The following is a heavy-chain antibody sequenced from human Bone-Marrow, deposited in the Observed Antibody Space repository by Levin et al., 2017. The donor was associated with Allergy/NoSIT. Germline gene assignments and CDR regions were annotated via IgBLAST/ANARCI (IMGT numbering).Heavy chain of an antibody. J-gene: IGHJ6*02. CDR1: GFPFSNYA. Sequence: GGSLRLSCAASGFPFSNYAMRWVRQAPGKGLEWVPAISNSGGGTNYADSVKGRFTISRDNSKNTLYLQMNSLRVDECAVDYGEKVGGYSSAWMGDGMDVWGQGTTVTVSS. CDR3: EKVGGYSSAWMGDGMDV. CDR2: ISNSGGGT. D-gene: IGHD6-19*01. V-gene: IGHV3-23*01.